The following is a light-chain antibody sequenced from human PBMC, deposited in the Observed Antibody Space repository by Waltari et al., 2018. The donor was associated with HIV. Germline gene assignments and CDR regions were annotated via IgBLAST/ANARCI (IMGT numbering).Light chain of an antibody. J-gene: IGKJ2*01. CDR3: QQRSTWYT. Sequence: EIVLTQSPATLSLSPGDRATLSCRASQSVDTYLAWYQQKPGHAPRLLIYDASNRAAGVPARFSGSGSGTDFTLTISSLEPEDSAVYYCQQRSTWYTFGQGTKLEIK. CDR2: DAS. V-gene: IGKV3-11*01. CDR1: QSVDTY.